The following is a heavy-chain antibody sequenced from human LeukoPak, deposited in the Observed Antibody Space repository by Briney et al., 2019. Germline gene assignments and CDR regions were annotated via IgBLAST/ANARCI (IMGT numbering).Heavy chain of an antibody. CDR1: RGTLSSYA. V-gene: IGHV1-69*01. D-gene: IGHD2-21*01. J-gene: IGHJ3*02. CDR3: ATLAYCGGDCYFGAFDI. Sequence: SVKVSCKASRGTLSSYAISWVRQAPAQGLEWMGGIIPIFCSANYAQKFQGRVTITADESTSTAYMELSSLRSEDTAVYYCATLAYCGGDCYFGAFDIWGEGTMVTVSS. CDR2: IIPIFCSA.